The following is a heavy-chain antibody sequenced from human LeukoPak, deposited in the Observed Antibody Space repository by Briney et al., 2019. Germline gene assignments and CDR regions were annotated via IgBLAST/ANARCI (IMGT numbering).Heavy chain of an antibody. D-gene: IGHD2-15*01. Sequence: GGSLRLSCAASGFTFSSYEINWVRQAPGKGLEWVSYISSSGSTIYYADSVKGRFTISRDNAKNSLYLQMNSLRAEDTAVYYCARDRLVVVAATYSPVDAFDIWGQGTMVTVSS. CDR2: ISSSGSTI. V-gene: IGHV3-48*03. CDR1: GFTFSSYE. CDR3: ARDRLVVVAATYSPVDAFDI. J-gene: IGHJ3*02.